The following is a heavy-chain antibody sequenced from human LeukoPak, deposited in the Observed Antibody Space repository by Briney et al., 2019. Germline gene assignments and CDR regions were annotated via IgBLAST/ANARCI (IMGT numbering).Heavy chain of an antibody. CDR1: GYSISSGYY. Sequence: SETLSLTCTVSGYSISSGYYWGWIRQPPGKGLEWIGSIYHSGSTHYNPSLKSRVTISVDTSKNQFSLKLSSVTAADTAVYYCARSSGSLFDYWGQGTLVTVSS. J-gene: IGHJ4*02. V-gene: IGHV4-38-2*02. CDR3: ARSSGSLFDY. D-gene: IGHD1-26*01. CDR2: IYHSGST.